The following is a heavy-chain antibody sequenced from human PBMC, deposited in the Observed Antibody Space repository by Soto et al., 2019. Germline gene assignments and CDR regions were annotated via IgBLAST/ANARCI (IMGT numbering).Heavy chain of an antibody. V-gene: IGHV4-59*01. Sequence: KLSETLSLTCTVSGGSIRGYYWTWIRQSPGKGLEWIGYINYGGTTKYNPFLNSRVTISVGTSQNQISLRLTSVTAADTGVYYCAREVASYGSTYFDYWGKGSLVTVSS. CDR3: AREVASYGSTYFDY. J-gene: IGHJ4*02. CDR1: GGSIRGYY. CDR2: INYGGTT. D-gene: IGHD5-18*01.